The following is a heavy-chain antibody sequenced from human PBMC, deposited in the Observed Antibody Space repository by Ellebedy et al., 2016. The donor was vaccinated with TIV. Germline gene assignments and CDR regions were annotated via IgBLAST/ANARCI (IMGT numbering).Heavy chain of an antibody. V-gene: IGHV1-24*01. J-gene: IGHJ6*02. CDR2: FDPEDGET. Sequence: ASVKVSCKVSGYTLTELSMHWVRQAPGKGLEWMGGFDPEDGETIYAQKLQGRVTMTTDTSTSTAYMELRSLRSDDTAVYYCARDFAAYYDFWSGYLSNYYYGMDVWGQGTTVTVSS. D-gene: IGHD3-3*01. CDR1: GYTLTELS. CDR3: ARDFAAYYDFWSGYLSNYYYGMDV.